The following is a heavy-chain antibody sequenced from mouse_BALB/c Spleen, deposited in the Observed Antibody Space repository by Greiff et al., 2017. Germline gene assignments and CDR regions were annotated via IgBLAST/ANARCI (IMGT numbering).Heavy chain of an antibody. CDR1: GYTFTSYW. V-gene: IGHV1-7*01. J-gene: IGHJ3*01. Sequence: VQLLQSGAELAKPGASVKMSCKASGYTFTSYWMHWVKQRPGQGLEWIGYINPSTGYTEYNQKFKDKATLTADKSSSTDYLQLSSLTSEDSAVYYCATYGNRFAYWGQGTLVTVSA. CDR3: ATYGNRFAY. D-gene: IGHD2-10*02. CDR2: INPSTGYT.